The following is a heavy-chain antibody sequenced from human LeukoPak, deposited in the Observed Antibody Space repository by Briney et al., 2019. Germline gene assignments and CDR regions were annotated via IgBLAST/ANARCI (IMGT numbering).Heavy chain of an antibody. D-gene: IGHD3-9*01. Sequence: SETLSLTCTVSGGSIGSYYWSWIRQPAGKGLEWIGRIYTSGSTNYNPSLKSRVTMSVDTSKNQFSLKLSSVTAADTAVYYCARDNVFFDWLKKPLYMDVWGKGTTVTISS. J-gene: IGHJ6*03. CDR1: GGSIGSYY. V-gene: IGHV4-4*07. CDR3: ARDNVFFDWLKKPLYMDV. CDR2: IYTSGST.